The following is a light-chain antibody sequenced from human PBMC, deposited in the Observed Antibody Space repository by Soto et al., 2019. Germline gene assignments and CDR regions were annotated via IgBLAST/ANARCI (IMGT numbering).Light chain of an antibody. CDR1: QSILKSSIKKNS. CDR3: QQYYSSSLT. V-gene: IGKV4-1*01. Sequence: DIVMTQSPDSLAVSLGERATIKCRSSQSILKSSIKKNSLAWYQQKPGQSPRLLIYWASTRDSGVPDRFSGSGSGTDFTLTISMLQAEDVAVYYCQQYYSSSLTFGGGTKVEIK. J-gene: IGKJ4*01. CDR2: WAS.